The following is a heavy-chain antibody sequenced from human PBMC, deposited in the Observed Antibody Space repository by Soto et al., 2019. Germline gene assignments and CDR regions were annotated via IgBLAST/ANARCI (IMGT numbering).Heavy chain of an antibody. CDR3: AVYSYGTSFDY. J-gene: IGHJ4*02. Sequence: SETLSLTCTVSGGSISSGGYYWSWIRQHPGKGLEWIGYIYYSGSTYYNPSLKSRVTISVDTSKNQFSLKLSSVTAADTAVYYCAVYSYGTSFDYWGQGTLVTVSS. D-gene: IGHD5-18*01. CDR2: IYYSGST. CDR1: GGSISSGGYY. V-gene: IGHV4-31*03.